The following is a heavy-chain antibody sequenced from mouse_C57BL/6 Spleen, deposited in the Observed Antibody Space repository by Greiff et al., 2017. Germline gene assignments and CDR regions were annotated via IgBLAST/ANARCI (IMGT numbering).Heavy chain of an antibody. CDR1: GFNIKDDY. V-gene: IGHV14-4*01. D-gene: IGHD2-1*01. Sequence: EVQLQQSGAELVRPGASVKLSCTASGFNIKDDYMHWVKQRPEQGLEWIGWIDPENGDTEYASKFQGKAPITADTSSNTAYLQLSSLTSEDTAVYYCTTRGGNSLFAYWGQGTLVTVSA. CDR2: IDPENGDT. CDR3: TTRGGNSLFAY. J-gene: IGHJ3*01.